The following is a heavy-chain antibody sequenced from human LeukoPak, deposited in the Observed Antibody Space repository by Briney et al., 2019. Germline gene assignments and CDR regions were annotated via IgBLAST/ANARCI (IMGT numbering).Heavy chain of an antibody. D-gene: IGHD6-13*01. Sequence: GRSLRLSCAASGLTFDDYVMHWVRQAPGKGLEWVGGINWNRGSIGNADSVKGRFTISRDNAKNSLYLQMNSLRAEDTALYYCAKDKDSSSWPSILFHPWGQGTLVTVSS. J-gene: IGHJ5*02. V-gene: IGHV3-9*01. CDR3: AKDKDSSSWPSILFHP. CDR2: INWNRGSI. CDR1: GLTFDDYV.